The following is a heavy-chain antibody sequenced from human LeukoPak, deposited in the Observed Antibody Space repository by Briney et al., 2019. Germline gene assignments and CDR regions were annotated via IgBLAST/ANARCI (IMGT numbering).Heavy chain of an antibody. CDR2: MNPNSGNT. CDR3: ARVPGYSSGWYPIDY. CDR1: GYTFTSYD. Sequence: GASVKVSCKASGYTFTSYDINRVRQATGQGLEWMGWMNPNSGNTGYAQKFQGRVTITTDTSTSTAYMELRSLRSDDTAVYYCARVPGYSSGWYPIDYWGQGTLVTVSS. J-gene: IGHJ4*02. V-gene: IGHV1-8*03. D-gene: IGHD6-19*01.